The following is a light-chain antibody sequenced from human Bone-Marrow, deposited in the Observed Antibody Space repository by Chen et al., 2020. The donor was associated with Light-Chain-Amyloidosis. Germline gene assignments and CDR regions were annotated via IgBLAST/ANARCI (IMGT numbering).Light chain of an antibody. CDR3: QEYFSDPFA. CDR1: QSLLYRSNNKNY. Sequence: DIVMSQSPDSLVVSLGERATINCKSSQSLLYRSNNKNYLAWYQQTPGQPPKLLIYWASTRESGVPDRFTGSGSGTDFTLTISSLQAEDVAVYYCQEYFSDPFAFGPGTKVEIK. J-gene: IGKJ3*01. V-gene: IGKV4-1*01. CDR2: WAS.